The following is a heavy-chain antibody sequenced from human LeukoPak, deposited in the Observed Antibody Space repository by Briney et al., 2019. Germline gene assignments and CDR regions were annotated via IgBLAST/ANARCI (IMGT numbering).Heavy chain of an antibody. V-gene: IGHV3-7*01. J-gene: IGHJ4*02. CDR3: ATSSGPAGY. CDR1: GFTFSSYW. CDR2: IRQDGSEK. Sequence: GGSLRLSCAASGFTFSSYWMSWVRQAPGKGLEWVANIRQDGSEKYYVDSVKGRFTTSRDNVKDSLYLQMHGLRAEDTALYYCATSSGPAGYWGQGTLVTVSP. D-gene: IGHD1-26*01.